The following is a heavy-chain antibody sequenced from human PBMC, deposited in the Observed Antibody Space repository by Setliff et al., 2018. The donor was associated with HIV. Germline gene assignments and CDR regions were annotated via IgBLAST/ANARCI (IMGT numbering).Heavy chain of an antibody. CDR2: INAANGKT. Sequence: ASVKVSCKASGFTFTTYAVHWVRQAPGQRPEGMGWINAANGKTRYPQRFEARVTITMDTGASTAYMELNSLRSEDSAVYYCARGVIRGVISQGGLDYWGPGTLVTVSS. D-gene: IGHD3-10*01. CDR1: GFTFTTYA. V-gene: IGHV1-3*01. CDR3: ARGVIRGVISQGGLDY. J-gene: IGHJ4*02.